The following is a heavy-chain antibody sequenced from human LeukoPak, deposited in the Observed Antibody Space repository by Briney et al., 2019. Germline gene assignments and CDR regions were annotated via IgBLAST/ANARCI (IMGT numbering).Heavy chain of an antibody. Sequence: ASVKVSCTVSGYTLTELSMHWVRKAPGQGLEWMGGFDPEDGETIYAQKFQGRVTMTEDTSTDTAYMELSSLRSEDTAVYYCATRSGGSSSSYYYYYYMDVWGKGTTVTVSS. D-gene: IGHD6-6*01. J-gene: IGHJ6*03. V-gene: IGHV1-24*01. CDR1: GYTLTELS. CDR3: ATRSGGSSSSYYYYYYMDV. CDR2: FDPEDGET.